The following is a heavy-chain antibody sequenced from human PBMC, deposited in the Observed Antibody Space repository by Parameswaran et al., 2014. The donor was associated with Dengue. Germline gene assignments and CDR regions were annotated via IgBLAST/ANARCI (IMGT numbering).Heavy chain of an antibody. D-gene: IGHD6-19*01. CDR2: IYYSGST. Sequence: ASETLSLTCTVSGGSISSYYWSWIRQPPGKGLEWIGYIYYSGSTNYNPSLKSRVTISVDTSKNQFSLKLSSVTAADTAVYYCATIAVAGTVVDYWGQGTLVTVSS. CDR1: GGSISSYY. J-gene: IGHJ4*02. CDR3: ATIAVAGTVVDY. V-gene: IGHV4-59*01.